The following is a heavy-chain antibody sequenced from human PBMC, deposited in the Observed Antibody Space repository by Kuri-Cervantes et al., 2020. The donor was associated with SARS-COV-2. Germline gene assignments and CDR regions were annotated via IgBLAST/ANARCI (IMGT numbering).Heavy chain of an antibody. CDR3: ARDGDY. V-gene: IGHV3-21*01. J-gene: IGHJ4*02. Sequence: GESLKISCAASGFTFSSYSMNWVRQAPGKGLEWVSSISSSSSYIYYADSVKGRFTISRDDSKNTLYLQMDSLRDDDTAVYYCARDGDYWGQGTLVTVSS. CDR1: GFTFSSYS. CDR2: ISSSSSYI.